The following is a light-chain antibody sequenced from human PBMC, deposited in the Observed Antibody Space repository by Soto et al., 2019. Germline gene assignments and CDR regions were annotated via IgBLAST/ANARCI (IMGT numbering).Light chain of an antibody. CDR2: AVS. Sequence: DIQMTQSPSNLSESVGDRVTITCRASQSISSWLAWYQQKPGRAPELLIYAVSYLQSGVPSRFSGSGSGTDFTLTISSLQPEDFATYFCKQSSAFPLTFGGGTKVDVK. J-gene: IGKJ4*01. CDR3: KQSSAFPLT. V-gene: IGKV1-12*01. CDR1: QSISSW.